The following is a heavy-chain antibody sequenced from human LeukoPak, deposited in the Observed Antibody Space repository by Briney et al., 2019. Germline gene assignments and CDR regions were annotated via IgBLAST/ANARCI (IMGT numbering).Heavy chain of an antibody. CDR1: GYTFTGYY. D-gene: IGHD6-6*01. Sequence: ASVKVSCKASGYTFTGYYMHWVRHAPGQGLEWMGWINPNSGGTNYAQKFQGRVTMTRDTSISTAYMELSRLRSDDTAVYYCARDRHLSIAARPDNWFDPWGQGTLVTVSS. J-gene: IGHJ5*02. V-gene: IGHV1-2*02. CDR3: ARDRHLSIAARPDNWFDP. CDR2: INPNSGGT.